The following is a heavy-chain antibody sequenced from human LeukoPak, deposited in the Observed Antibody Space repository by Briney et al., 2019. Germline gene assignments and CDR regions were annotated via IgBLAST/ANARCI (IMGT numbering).Heavy chain of an antibody. CDR3: AREITIFGVASKVWFDP. J-gene: IGHJ5*02. Sequence: SETLSLTCTVSGGSISSGDYYWSWIRQPPGKGLEWIGYIYYSGSTYYNPSLKSRVTISVDTSKNQFSLKLSSVTAADTAVYYCAREITIFGVASKVWFDPWGQGTLVTVSS. D-gene: IGHD3-3*01. CDR1: GGSISSGDYY. CDR2: IYYSGST. V-gene: IGHV4-30-4*02.